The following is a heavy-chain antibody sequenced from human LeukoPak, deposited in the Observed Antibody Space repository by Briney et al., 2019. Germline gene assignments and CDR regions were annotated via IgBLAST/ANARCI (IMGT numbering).Heavy chain of an antibody. V-gene: IGHV3-21*01. J-gene: IGHJ4*02. CDR1: GFTFSSYA. Sequence: GGSLRLSCAASGFTFSSYAMHWVRQAPGKGLEWVSSISSSSSYIYYADSVKGRFTISRDNAKNSLYLQMNSLRAEDTAVYYCATYYHDSSHTDYWGQGTLVTVSS. CDR3: ATYYHDSSHTDY. D-gene: IGHD3-22*01. CDR2: ISSSSSYI.